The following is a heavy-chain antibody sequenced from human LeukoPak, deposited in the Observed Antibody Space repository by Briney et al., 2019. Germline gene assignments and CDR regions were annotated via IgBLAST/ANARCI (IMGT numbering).Heavy chain of an antibody. CDR1: GFTVNSNY. D-gene: IGHD6-19*01. CDR3: ATVASGGHYHYMDV. Sequence: PGGSLRLSCAASGFTVNSNYMIWVRQAPAKGLEWVSVIYSGGTTYYADSVGGRFTISRDNSKNTLYLQMGSLRAEDTAVYYCATVASGGHYHYMDVWGRGTTVTVSS. V-gene: IGHV3-66*02. CDR2: IYSGGTT. J-gene: IGHJ6*03.